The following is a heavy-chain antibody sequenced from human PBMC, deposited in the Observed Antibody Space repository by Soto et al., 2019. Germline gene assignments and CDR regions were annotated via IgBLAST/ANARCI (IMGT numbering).Heavy chain of an antibody. CDR2: FDPEDGET. CDR3: ATDYDFWSGYQNFDY. Sequence: ASVKVSCKVSGYTLTELFMHWVRQAPGKGLEWMGGFDPEDGETIYAQKFQGRVTMTEDTSTDTAYMELSSLRSEDTAVYYCATDYDFWSGYQNFDYWGQGTLVTVSS. CDR1: GYTLTELF. J-gene: IGHJ4*02. D-gene: IGHD3-3*01. V-gene: IGHV1-24*01.